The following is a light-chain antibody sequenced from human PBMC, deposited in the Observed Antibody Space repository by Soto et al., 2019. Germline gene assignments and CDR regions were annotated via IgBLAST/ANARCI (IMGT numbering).Light chain of an antibody. CDR2: WAS. J-gene: IGKJ1*01. CDR3: QQYYSTWT. Sequence: DIVMTQSPDSLAVSLGERPTIHCTPSQGVLYSSNNKNYLAWYQQKPGQSPKLLIYWASTRESGVPDRFSGSGSGTDFTLTISSLQAEDVAVYYCQQYYSTWTFGQGTKVDIK. V-gene: IGKV4-1*01. CDR1: QGVLYSSNNKNY.